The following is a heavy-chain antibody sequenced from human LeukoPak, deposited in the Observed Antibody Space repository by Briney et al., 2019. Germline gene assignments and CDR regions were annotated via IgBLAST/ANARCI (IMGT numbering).Heavy chain of an antibody. V-gene: IGHV3-21*01. Sequence: GALRLSCAASGFTFSRYSMHWVRQAPGKGLEWVSSISSSGIYIYYADSVKGRFTISRDNARNSLYLQMNSLRAEDTAVYYCTSLPLMIVVAGDAFDIWGQGTMVTVSS. D-gene: IGHD3-22*01. CDR1: GFTFSRYS. CDR2: ISSSGIYI. J-gene: IGHJ3*02. CDR3: TSLPLMIVVAGDAFDI.